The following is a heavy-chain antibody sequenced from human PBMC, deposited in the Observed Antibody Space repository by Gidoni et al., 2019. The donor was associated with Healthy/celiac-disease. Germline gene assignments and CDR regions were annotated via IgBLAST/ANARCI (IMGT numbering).Heavy chain of an antibody. Sequence: QVQLVQSGAEVKKPGASVTVSCKASGDTFTSYGISWVRQAPGQGLECIGWISAYNGNTNYAQKLQGRVTMTTDTSTIPAYMEFRSLRSDDTAVYYCARDPYALRYSGSYQGYWGQGTLVTVSS. CDR2: ISAYNGNT. V-gene: IGHV1-18*01. D-gene: IGHD1-26*01. CDR3: ARDPYALRYSGSYQGY. CDR1: GDTFTSYG. J-gene: IGHJ4*02.